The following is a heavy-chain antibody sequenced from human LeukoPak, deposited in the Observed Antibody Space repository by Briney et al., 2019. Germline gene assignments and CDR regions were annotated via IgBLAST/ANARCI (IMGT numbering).Heavy chain of an antibody. CDR1: GFTFSSYE. CDR2: ISSSGSTI. Sequence: GGSLRLSCAASGFTFSSYEMNWVRQAPGKGLEWVSYISSSGSTIYYADSVKGRFTISRDNAKNSLYLQMNSLRAEDTAAYYCARDPRWFGELLPNWFDPWGQGTLVIVSS. CDR3: ARDPRWFGELLPNWFDP. J-gene: IGHJ5*02. V-gene: IGHV3-48*03. D-gene: IGHD3-10*01.